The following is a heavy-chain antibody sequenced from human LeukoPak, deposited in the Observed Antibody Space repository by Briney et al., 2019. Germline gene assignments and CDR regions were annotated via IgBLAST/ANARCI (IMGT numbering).Heavy chain of an antibody. D-gene: IGHD2-15*01. V-gene: IGHV1-69*05. J-gene: IGHJ4*02. CDR3: ARDLGGSSGY. CDR1: GGTFSSYA. Sequence: GASVKVSCKASGGTFSSYAISWVRQAPGQGLEWMGRIIPIFGTANYAQKFQGRVTITTDESTRTAYMELSSLRSEDTAVYYCARDLGGSSGYWGQGTLVTVSS. CDR2: IIPIFGTA.